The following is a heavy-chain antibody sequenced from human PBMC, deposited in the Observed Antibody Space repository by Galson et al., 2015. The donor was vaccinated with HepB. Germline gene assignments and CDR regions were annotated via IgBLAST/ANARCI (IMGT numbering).Heavy chain of an antibody. D-gene: IGHD2-2*01. CDR3: AISYCSSTSCYRGSAFDI. J-gene: IGHJ3*02. CDR2: INPSGGST. V-gene: IGHV1-46*01. Sequence: SVKVSCKASGYTFTSDYMHWVRQAPGQGLEWMGIINPSGGSTSYAQKFQGRVTMTRDTSTSTVYMELSSLRSEDTAVYYCAISYCSSTSCYRGSAFDIWGQGTMVTVSS. CDR1: GYTFTSDY.